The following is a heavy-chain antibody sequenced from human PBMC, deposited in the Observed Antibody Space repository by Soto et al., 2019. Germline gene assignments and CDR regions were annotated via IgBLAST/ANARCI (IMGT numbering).Heavy chain of an antibody. D-gene: IGHD5-18*01. J-gene: IGHJ4*02. CDR1: GFTFSTYA. CDR2: ISSDINNK. CDR3: ARARGYTYGAFDY. Sequence: LSLSCAASGFTFSTYAMHWVRQAPGKGLEWVAVISSDINNKYYADSVKGRFTISRDNSKNALWLQMSSLRAEDTAVYYCARARGYTYGAFDYWGQGTLVTVSS. V-gene: IGHV3-30-3*01.